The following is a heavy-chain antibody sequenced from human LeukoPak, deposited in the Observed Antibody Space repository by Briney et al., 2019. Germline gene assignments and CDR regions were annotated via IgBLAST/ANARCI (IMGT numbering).Heavy chain of an antibody. CDR1: GGSISSGGYS. Sequence: SEALSLTCAVSGGSISSGGYSWSWIRQPPGKGLEWIGYIYHSGSTYYNPSLKSRVTISVDRSKNQFSLKLSSVTAADTAVYYCARLPVDCSSTSCYHAFDIWGQGTMVTVSS. J-gene: IGHJ3*02. D-gene: IGHD2-2*01. CDR2: IYHSGST. CDR3: ARLPVDCSSTSCYHAFDI. V-gene: IGHV4-30-2*01.